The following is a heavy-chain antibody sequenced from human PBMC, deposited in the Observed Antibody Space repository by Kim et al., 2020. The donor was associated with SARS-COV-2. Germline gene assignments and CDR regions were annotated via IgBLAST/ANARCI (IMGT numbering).Heavy chain of an antibody. CDR1: GGSFSGYY. D-gene: IGHD6-19*01. CDR2: INHSGST. Sequence: SETLSLTCAVYGGSFSGYYWSWIRQPPGKGLEWIGEINHSGSTNYNPSLKSRVTISVDTSKNQFSLKLSSVTAADTAVYYCAKAGTRFDYWGQGTLGTVS. V-gene: IGHV4-34*01. CDR3: AKAGTRFDY. J-gene: IGHJ4*02.